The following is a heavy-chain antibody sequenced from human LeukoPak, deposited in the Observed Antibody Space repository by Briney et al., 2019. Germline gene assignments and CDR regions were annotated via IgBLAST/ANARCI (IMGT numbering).Heavy chain of an antibody. CDR1: GGSFSGYY. Sequence: NPSETLSLTCAVYGGSFSGYYWSWIRQPPGKGLEWIGEINHSGSTNYNPSLESRVTISVDTSKNQFSLRLSSVTAADTAVYYCARGQQPPGFDPWGQGTLVTVSS. CDR2: INHSGST. CDR3: ARGQQPPGFDP. J-gene: IGHJ5*02. V-gene: IGHV4-34*01. D-gene: IGHD6-13*01.